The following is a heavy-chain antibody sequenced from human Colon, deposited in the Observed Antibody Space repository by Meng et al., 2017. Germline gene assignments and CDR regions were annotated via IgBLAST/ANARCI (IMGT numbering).Heavy chain of an antibody. CDR1: EDSVSSNSAG. CDR3: ARSGSSGWIDY. Sequence: QVQVPQAGPGLGKPSQTPSLPCAISEDSVSSNSAGWNWIRQSPSRGLEWLGRTYYRSKWYNGYAVSVKSRITINPDTSKNQFSLQLNSVTPEDTAMYFCARSGSSGWIDYWGQGTLVTVSS. CDR2: TYYRSKWYN. V-gene: IGHV6-1*01. D-gene: IGHD6-19*01. J-gene: IGHJ4*02.